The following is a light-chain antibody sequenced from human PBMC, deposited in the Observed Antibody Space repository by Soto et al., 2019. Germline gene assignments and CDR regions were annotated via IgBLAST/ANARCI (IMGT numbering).Light chain of an antibody. CDR1: QRISNW. J-gene: IGKJ4*01. V-gene: IGKV1-5*03. CDR2: KAS. Sequence: DIQMTQSPSTLSASVGDRVTITCRASQRISNWLAWYQQKPGKAPKVLIYKASTLDLGVPSRFSGSGSGTEFTLTISSLQPDDSATYYCQQYNTFLTFGGGTKVDI. CDR3: QQYNTFLT.